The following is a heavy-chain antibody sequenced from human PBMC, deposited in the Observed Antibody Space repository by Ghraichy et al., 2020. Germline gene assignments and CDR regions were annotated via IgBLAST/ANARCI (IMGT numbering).Heavy chain of an antibody. CDR1: GGTFSSYA. D-gene: IGHD3-16*02. V-gene: IGHV1-69*13. Sequence: SVKVSCKASGGTFSSYAISWVRQAPGQGLEWMGGIIPIFGTANYAQKFQGRVTITADESTSTAYMELSSLRSEDTAVYYCARARGWLSLWDYWGQGTLVTVSS. CDR3: ARARGWLSLWDY. CDR2: IIPIFGTA. J-gene: IGHJ4*02.